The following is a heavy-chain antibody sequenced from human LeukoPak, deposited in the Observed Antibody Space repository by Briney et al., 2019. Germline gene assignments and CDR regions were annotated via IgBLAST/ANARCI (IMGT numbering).Heavy chain of an antibody. J-gene: IGHJ4*02. V-gene: IGHV1-46*01. Sequence: GASVKVSCKASGYAFTSYYMHWVRQAPGQVLEWMGIINPSGGSTSYAQKFQGRVTMTRDTSTSTVYMELSSLRSEDTAVYYCAMFSYYYDSSGYYQYYFDYWGQGTLVTVSS. CDR2: INPSGGST. CDR3: AMFSYYYDSSGYYQYYFDY. D-gene: IGHD3-22*01. CDR1: GYAFTSYY.